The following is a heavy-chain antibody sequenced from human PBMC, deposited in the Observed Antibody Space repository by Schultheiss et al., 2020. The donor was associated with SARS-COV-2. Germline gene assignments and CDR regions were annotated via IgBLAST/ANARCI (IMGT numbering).Heavy chain of an antibody. V-gene: IGHV3-23*01. Sequence: GESLKISCAASGFTFSSYAMSWVRQAPGKGLEWVSAISGSGGSTYYADSVKGRFTISRDNSKNTLYLQMNSLRAEDTAVYYCARDDFWSGFDAFDIWGQGTMVTVSS. D-gene: IGHD3-3*01. CDR2: ISGSGGST. CDR1: GFTFSSYA. CDR3: ARDDFWSGFDAFDI. J-gene: IGHJ3*02.